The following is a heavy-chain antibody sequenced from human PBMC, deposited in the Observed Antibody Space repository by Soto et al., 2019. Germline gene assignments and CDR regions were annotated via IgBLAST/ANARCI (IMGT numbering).Heavy chain of an antibody. CDR1: GASISNYF. CDR2: IYYSGST. V-gene: IGHV4-59*01. Sequence: SETLSLTCNVSGASISNYFWNWIRQSPGKGLEWIGYIYYSGSTYYNPSLKSRVTISVDTSKRQFSLKLSSVTAADTAVYYCARDLGTYYPFDFWGPGTLVTVS. D-gene: IGHD3-10*01. CDR3: ARDLGTYYPFDF. J-gene: IGHJ4*02.